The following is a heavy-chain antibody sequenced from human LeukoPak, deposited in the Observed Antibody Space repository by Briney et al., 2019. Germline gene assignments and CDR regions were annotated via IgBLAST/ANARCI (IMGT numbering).Heavy chain of an antibody. V-gene: IGHV3-23*01. Sequence: RGSLRLSCAASGFTFTTYAMSWVRQAPGKGLEWVSGISGNGGGTYYADSVKGRFTISRDNSKNTLYLQMNSLRAEDTAVYYCAKSFGYSRSWFDYWGQGTLVTVSS. J-gene: IGHJ4*02. CDR3: AKSFGYSRSWFDY. D-gene: IGHD6-13*01. CDR1: GFTFTTYA. CDR2: ISGNGGGT.